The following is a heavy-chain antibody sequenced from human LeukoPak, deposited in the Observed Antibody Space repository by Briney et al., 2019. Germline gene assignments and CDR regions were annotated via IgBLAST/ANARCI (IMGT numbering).Heavy chain of an antibody. Sequence: SETLSLTCTVSGGSISSSSYYWGWIRQPPGKGLEWTGYIYSSGSTNYNPSLKSRVTISVDTSKIQFSLKLSSVTAADTAVYYCARDAYYYDSSGYYPFDYWGQGTLVTVSS. CDR2: IYSSGST. J-gene: IGHJ4*02. D-gene: IGHD3-22*01. V-gene: IGHV4-61*05. CDR1: GGSISSSSYY. CDR3: ARDAYYYDSSGYYPFDY.